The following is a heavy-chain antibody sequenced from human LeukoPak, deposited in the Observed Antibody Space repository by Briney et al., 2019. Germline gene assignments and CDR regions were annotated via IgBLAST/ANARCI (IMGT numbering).Heavy chain of an antibody. J-gene: IGHJ4*02. CDR2: ISYDGSNK. CDR1: GFTFSSYG. V-gene: IGHV3-30*03. D-gene: IGHD1-26*01. Sequence: GGSLRLSCAASGFTFSSYGMHWVRQAPGKGLEWVAVISYDGSNKYYADSVKGRFTISRDNSKNTLYLQMNSLRAEDTAVYYCVVHSATSCYWGQGTLVTVSS. CDR3: VVHSATSCY.